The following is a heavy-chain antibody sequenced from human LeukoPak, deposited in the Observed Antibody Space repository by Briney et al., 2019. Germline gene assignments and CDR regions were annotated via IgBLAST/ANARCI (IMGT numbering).Heavy chain of an antibody. CDR1: GGSISSGGYY. J-gene: IGHJ4*02. V-gene: IGHV4-30-4*01. CDR3: ARVALPYGSGSYYFDY. CDR2: IYYSGST. Sequence: SQTLSLTCTVSGGSISSGGYYWSWIRQPPGKGLEWIGYIYYSGSTYYNPSLKSRVTISVDTSKNQFSLKLSSVTAADTAVYYCARVALPYGSGSYYFDYWGQGTLVTVSS. D-gene: IGHD3-10*01.